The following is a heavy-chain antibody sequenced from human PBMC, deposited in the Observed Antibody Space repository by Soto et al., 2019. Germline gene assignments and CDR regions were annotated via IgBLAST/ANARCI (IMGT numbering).Heavy chain of an antibody. D-gene: IGHD2-15*01. CDR3: ERDLNVVTLPRVFDY. J-gene: IGHJ4*02. V-gene: IGHV3-30-3*01. CDR2: ISYDGSNK. Sequence: LRLSCAASGFTFSSYAMHWVRQAPGKGLEWVAVISYDGSNKYYADSVKGRFTISRDNSKNTLYLQMNSLRAEDTAVYYCERDLNVVTLPRVFDYWGQGTLVTVSS. CDR1: GFTFSSYA.